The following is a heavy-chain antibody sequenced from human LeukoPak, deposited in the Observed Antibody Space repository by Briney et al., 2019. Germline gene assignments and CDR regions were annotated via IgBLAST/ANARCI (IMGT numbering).Heavy chain of an antibody. CDR2: ISSSSTYI. CDR3: ARGDTAMVTLKMYYFDY. J-gene: IGHJ4*02. CDR1: GFAFSTYS. V-gene: IGHV3-21*01. D-gene: IGHD5-18*01. Sequence: GGSLRLSCAASGFAFSTYSMNWVRQAPGKGLEWVSSISSSSTYIYCADSVKGRFTISRDNAKNSLYLQMNSLRAEDTAVYYCARGDTAMVTLKMYYFDYWGQGTLVTVSS.